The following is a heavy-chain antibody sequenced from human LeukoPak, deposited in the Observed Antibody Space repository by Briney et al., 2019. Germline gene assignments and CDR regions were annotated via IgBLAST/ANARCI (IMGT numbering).Heavy chain of an antibody. V-gene: IGHV1-18*01. CDR2: STPHNGNR. CDR3: ARVGIPLGATNFDF. Sequence: ASVEVSCKASGFTFSTYSIAWVRRAPGRGLEWMGWSTPHNGNREYAESFRGRMSVTTDKSSSTVYMDLWDLRSDDTATYYCARVGIPLGATNFDFWGQGTLVTVSS. CDR1: GFTFSTYS. J-gene: IGHJ4*02. D-gene: IGHD1-26*01.